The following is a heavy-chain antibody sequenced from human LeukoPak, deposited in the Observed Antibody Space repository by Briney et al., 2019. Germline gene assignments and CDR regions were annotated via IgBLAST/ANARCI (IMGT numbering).Heavy chain of an antibody. Sequence: PSETLSLTCTVSGGSISSGGYYWSWIRQPPGKGLEWIGYIYHSGSTYYNPSLKSRVTISVDRSKNQFSLKLSSVTAADTAVYYCARGKGSKRSRTHWDPKTGEMYYFDYWGQGTLVTVSS. J-gene: IGHJ4*02. V-gene: IGHV4-30-2*01. CDR1: GGSISSGGYY. D-gene: IGHD1-1*01. CDR3: ARGKGSKRSRTHWDPKTGEMYYFDY. CDR2: IYHSGST.